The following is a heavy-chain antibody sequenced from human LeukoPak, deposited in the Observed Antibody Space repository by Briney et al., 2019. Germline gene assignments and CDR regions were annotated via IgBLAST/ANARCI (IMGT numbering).Heavy chain of an antibody. CDR3: AREVTPQQESDY. D-gene: IGHD6-13*01. Sequence: VASVKVSCKASGYTFTGYYMHWVRQAPGQGLEWMGWINPNSGGTNYAQKFQGRVTMTRDTSISTAYMELSRLRSDDTAAYYCAREVTPQQESDYWGQGTLVTVSS. CDR1: GYTFTGYY. V-gene: IGHV1-2*02. CDR2: INPNSGGT. J-gene: IGHJ4*02.